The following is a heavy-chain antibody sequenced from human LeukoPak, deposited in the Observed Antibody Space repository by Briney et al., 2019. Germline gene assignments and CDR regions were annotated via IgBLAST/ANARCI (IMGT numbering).Heavy chain of an antibody. CDR2: ITASGDST. CDR1: GFTFSSYA. V-gene: IGHV3-23*01. J-gene: IGHJ4*02. D-gene: IGHD3-3*01. CDR3: AKSDHGFWLGYKR. Sequence: GESLRLSCAASGFTFSSYAMSWVRQAPGKGLEWVSAITASGDSTYYVDSVKGRFTISRDNSKNTLYLQMNSPRADDTAVYYCAKSDHGFWLGYKRWGQGTLVTLSS.